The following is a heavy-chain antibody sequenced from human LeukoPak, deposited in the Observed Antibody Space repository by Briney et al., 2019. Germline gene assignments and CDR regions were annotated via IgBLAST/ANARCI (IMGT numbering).Heavy chain of an antibody. J-gene: IGHJ4*02. CDR3: ARSYSGYDYRYYFDY. Sequence: SETLSLTCAVYGGSFSGYYWSWIRQPPGKGLEWIGEIDYSGSTNYNPSLKSRVAISTDTAKNQFSLKLSSVTAADTAVYYCARSYSGYDYRYYFDYWGQGTLVTVSS. CDR2: IDYSGST. D-gene: IGHD5-12*01. V-gene: IGHV4-34*01. CDR1: GGSFSGYY.